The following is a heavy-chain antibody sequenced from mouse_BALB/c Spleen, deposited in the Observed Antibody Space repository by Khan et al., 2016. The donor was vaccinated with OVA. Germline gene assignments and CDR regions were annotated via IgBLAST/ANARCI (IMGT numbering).Heavy chain of an antibody. CDR3: TRDGNYAHWYFDV. Sequence: EVELVESGGGLVRPGGSLKLSCAASGFSFTTYTMSWVRQTPERRLEWVATINSGSTYTYYPDSVKGRFTISRANATNTMNLQMSSLKSEDTAMYDCTRDGNYAHWYFDVWGAGTTVTVSS. CDR2: INSGSTYT. D-gene: IGHD2-1*01. J-gene: IGHJ1*01. CDR1: GFSFTTYT. V-gene: IGHV5-6-4*01.